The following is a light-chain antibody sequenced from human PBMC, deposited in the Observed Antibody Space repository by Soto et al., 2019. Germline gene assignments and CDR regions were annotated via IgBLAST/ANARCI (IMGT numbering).Light chain of an antibody. CDR2: GAS. CDR3: QQYGGSPWT. CDR1: QNVSNSY. Sequence: DIILTHEAGTLSLSSRERDTLSCNTSQNVSNSYLAWNQQKPGQTPKLLIYGASSRATGIPDWFSGSGSGTDFALTISRLEPEDFAVYHCQQYGGSPWTFGQGTKVDIK. V-gene: IGKV3-20*01. J-gene: IGKJ1*01.